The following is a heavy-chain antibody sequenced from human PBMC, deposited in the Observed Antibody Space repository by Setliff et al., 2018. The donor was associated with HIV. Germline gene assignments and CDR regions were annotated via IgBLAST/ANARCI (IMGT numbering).Heavy chain of an antibody. V-gene: IGHV4-34*01. CDR2: VHHSGRTT. CDR1: GGPFSGYY. D-gene: IGHD3-16*01. CDR3: ALLEVPFIGGRIPSF. Sequence: SETLSLTCTVYGGPFSGYYWGWIRQSPGKGLEWIGEVHHSGRTTNYNPSLKSRVGISVDTSKNQFSLKLITLTVADTAVYYCALLEVPFIGGRIPSFWGQGTLVTVSS. J-gene: IGHJ4*02.